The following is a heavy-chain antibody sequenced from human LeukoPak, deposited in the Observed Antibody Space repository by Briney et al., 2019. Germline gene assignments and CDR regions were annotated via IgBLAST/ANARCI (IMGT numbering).Heavy chain of an antibody. CDR1: GSSISSSSYY. Sequence: SETPSLTCTVSGSSISSSSYYWGWIRQPPGKGLEWIGSIYYSGSTYYNPSLKSRVTISVDTSKNQFSLKLSSVTAADTAVYYCASVIAVASKYYFDYWGQGTLVTVSS. J-gene: IGHJ4*02. CDR3: ASVIAVASKYYFDY. CDR2: IYYSGST. D-gene: IGHD6-19*01. V-gene: IGHV4-39*01.